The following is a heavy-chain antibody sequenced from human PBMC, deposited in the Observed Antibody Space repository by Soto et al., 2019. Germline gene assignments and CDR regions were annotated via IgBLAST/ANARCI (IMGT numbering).Heavy chain of an antibody. Sequence: LKISCKGSGYSFTSYWISWVRQMPGKGLEWMGRIDPSDSYTNYSPSFQGHVTISADKSISTAYLQWSSLKASDTAMYYCARMSYDFWSGLYGMDVWGQGTTVTVSS. CDR3: ARMSYDFWSGLYGMDV. CDR2: IDPSDSYT. CDR1: GYSFTSYW. D-gene: IGHD3-3*01. J-gene: IGHJ6*02. V-gene: IGHV5-10-1*01.